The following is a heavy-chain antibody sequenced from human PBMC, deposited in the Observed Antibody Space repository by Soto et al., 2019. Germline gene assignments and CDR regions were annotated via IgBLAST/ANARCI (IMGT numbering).Heavy chain of an antibody. D-gene: IGHD6-19*01. Sequence: QLQLQESGPGLVKPSETLSLTCTVSGGSISSSSYYWGWIRQPPGKGLEWIGSIYYSGSTYYNPSLKSRVTISVDTSKNQFSLKLSSVTAADTAVYYCAFRERAVAGTSDYWGQGTLVTVSS. CDR1: GGSISSSSYY. CDR2: IYYSGST. J-gene: IGHJ4*02. CDR3: AFRERAVAGTSDY. V-gene: IGHV4-39*01.